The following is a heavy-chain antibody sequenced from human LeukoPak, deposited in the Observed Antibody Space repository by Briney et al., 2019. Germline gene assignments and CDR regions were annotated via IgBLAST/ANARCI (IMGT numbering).Heavy chain of an antibody. J-gene: IGHJ3*02. D-gene: IGHD2-2*01. Sequence: GGSLRLSCAASGFTFDDYGMSWVRQAPGKGLEWVSGINWNGGSTGYADSVKGRFTISRDNAKNSLYLQMNSLRAEDTAVYYCGKDKVVAAGDDAFDIWGQGTMVTVSS. V-gene: IGHV3-20*04. CDR2: INWNGGST. CDR3: GKDKVVAAGDDAFDI. CDR1: GFTFDDYG.